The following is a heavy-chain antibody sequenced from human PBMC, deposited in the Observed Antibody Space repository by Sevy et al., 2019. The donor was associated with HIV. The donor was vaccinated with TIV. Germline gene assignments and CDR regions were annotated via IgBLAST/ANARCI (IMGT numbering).Heavy chain of an antibody. Sequence: GGSLRLSCAASGFTVSSNYMIWVRQAPGKGLEWVSVIYSEGSKNYADSVKGRFTISRDNSKNTLYLQMNSLRAEDTAVYYCAIGSVSMVIAKDAFHIWGQRTVVTVSS. D-gene: IGHD2-21*01. J-gene: IGHJ3*02. CDR3: AIGSVSMVIAKDAFHI. CDR2: IYSEGSK. V-gene: IGHV3-53*01. CDR1: GFTVSSNY.